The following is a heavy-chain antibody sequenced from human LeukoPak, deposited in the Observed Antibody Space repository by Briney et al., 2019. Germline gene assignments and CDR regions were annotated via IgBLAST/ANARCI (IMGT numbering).Heavy chain of an antibody. Sequence: PSQTLSLTCTVSGGSISSGGYYWSWIRQHPGKGLEWIGYIYYSGGTYYNPSLKSRDTISVDTSKNQFSLKLSSVNAADTAVYYCARSRYGDYGGGWFDPWGQGTLVTVSS. CDR3: ARSRYGDYGGGWFDP. J-gene: IGHJ5*02. V-gene: IGHV4-31*03. CDR2: IYYSGGT. CDR1: GGSISSGGYY. D-gene: IGHD4-17*01.